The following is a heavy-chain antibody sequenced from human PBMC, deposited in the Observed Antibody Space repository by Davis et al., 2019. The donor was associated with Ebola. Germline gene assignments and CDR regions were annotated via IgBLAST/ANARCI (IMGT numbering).Heavy chain of an antibody. CDR3: VRVVTPPYYFDY. V-gene: IGHV4-59*01. J-gene: IGHJ4*02. CDR1: GGSFSGYY. CDR2: IYYSGST. Sequence: PGGSLRLSCAVYGGSFSGYYWSWIRQPPGKGLEWIGYIYYSGSTNYNPSLKSRVTISVDTSKNQFSLKLRSVTAADTAVYYCVRVVTPPYYFDYWGQGTLVTVSS. D-gene: IGHD4-23*01.